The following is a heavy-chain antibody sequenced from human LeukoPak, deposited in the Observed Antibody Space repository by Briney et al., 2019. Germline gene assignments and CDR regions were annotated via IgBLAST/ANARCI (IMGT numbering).Heavy chain of an antibody. J-gene: IGHJ6*03. Sequence: SETLSLTCAVSGGSISSNSYYWGWIRQPPGKGLEWIGEINHSGSTNYNPSLKSRVTISVDTSKNQFSLKLSSVTAADTAVYYCAGDPYYYYYMDVWGKGTTVTVSS. V-gene: IGHV4-39*07. CDR2: INHSGST. CDR3: AGDPYYYYYMDV. CDR1: GGSISSNSYY.